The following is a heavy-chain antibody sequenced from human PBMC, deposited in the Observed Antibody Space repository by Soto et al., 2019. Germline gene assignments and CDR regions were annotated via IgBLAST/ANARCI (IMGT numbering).Heavy chain of an antibody. CDR1: GFTFSNAW. CDR3: TTAHPRGPDY. Sequence: PGGSLRLSCAASGFTFSNAWMNWARQAPGKGLEWVGLIKSKTDGGTIDYPAPVKGRFIISRDDSRNTLYLQMNSLKTEDTAVYYCTTAHPRGPDYWGQGTLVTVYS. CDR2: IKSKTDGGTI. J-gene: IGHJ4*02. V-gene: IGHV3-15*01. D-gene: IGHD5-12*01.